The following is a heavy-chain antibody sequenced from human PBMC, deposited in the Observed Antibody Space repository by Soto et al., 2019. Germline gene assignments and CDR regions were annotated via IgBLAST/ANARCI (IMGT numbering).Heavy chain of an antibody. V-gene: IGHV1-18*01. CDR1: GYTFTRNG. CDR2: INTDNGDT. CDR3: ARERPARASDYYGLGF. Sequence: QIQLMQSGAEVKKPGASVKVSCKASGYTFTRNGISWVRQAPGQGLEWMGWINTDNGDTNYAQKFQGRVTMTTDTPTKTVHVELRRPGSDDPAVYQCARERPARASDYYGLGFWGQGTTVIVPS. J-gene: IGHJ6*02.